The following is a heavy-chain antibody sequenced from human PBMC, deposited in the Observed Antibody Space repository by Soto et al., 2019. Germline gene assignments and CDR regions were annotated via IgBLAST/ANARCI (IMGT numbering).Heavy chain of an antibody. CDR2: ISYDGSNK. Sequence: QVQLVESGGGVVQPGRSLRLSCAASGFTFSSYAMHWVRQASGKGLEWVAVISYDGSNKYYADSVKGRFTISRDNSKNTLYLQMNSLRAEDTAVYYCARVALGVGHWGQGTLVTVSS. V-gene: IGHV3-30-3*01. CDR3: ARVALGVGH. CDR1: GFTFSSYA. J-gene: IGHJ4*02. D-gene: IGHD1-26*01.